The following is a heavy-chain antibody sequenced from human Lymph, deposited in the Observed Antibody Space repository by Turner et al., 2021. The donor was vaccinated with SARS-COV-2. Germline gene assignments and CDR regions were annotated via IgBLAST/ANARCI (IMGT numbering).Heavy chain of an antibody. CDR2: ISCDGSNK. CDR1: GFTFSSYG. Sequence: QVQLVESGGCGVQPGWSLRLSCPASGFTFSSYGMHWVRQAPGKGLEWVAVISCDGSNKYYADSVKGRFTISRDNTKKTLYLQMNSLRAEDTAVYYCAKVRSIFGVVIGGMDVWGQGTTVTVSS. J-gene: IGHJ6*02. CDR3: AKVRSIFGVVIGGMDV. D-gene: IGHD3-3*01. V-gene: IGHV3-30*18.